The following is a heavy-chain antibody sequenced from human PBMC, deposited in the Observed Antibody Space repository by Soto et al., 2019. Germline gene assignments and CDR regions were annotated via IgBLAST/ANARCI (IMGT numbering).Heavy chain of an antibody. CDR1: GFTFSSYA. CDR2: ISGSGGST. J-gene: IGHJ6*02. CDR3: ATQKGPQDYGDYLDYYYGMDV. Sequence: GGSLRLSCAASGFTFSSYAMSWVRQAPGKGLEWVSAISGSGGSTYYADSVKGRFTISRDNSKNTLHLQMNSLRAEDTAVYYCATQKGPQDYGDYLDYYYGMDVWGQGTTVTVSS. V-gene: IGHV3-23*01. D-gene: IGHD4-17*01.